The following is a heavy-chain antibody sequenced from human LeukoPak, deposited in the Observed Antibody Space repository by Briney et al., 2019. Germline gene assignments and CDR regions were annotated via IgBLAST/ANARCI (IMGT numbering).Heavy chain of an antibody. CDR1: GFSVSSNF. J-gene: IGHJ4*02. Sequence: GGSLRLSCAASGFSVSSNFMSWVRQAPGKGLECVSVISGSGGSTYYADSVKGRFTISRDNSKNTLYLQMNSLRAEDTAVYYCAKDPGGYSGYEYQDYWGQGTLVTVSS. CDR2: ISGSGGST. CDR3: AKDPGGYSGYEYQDY. D-gene: IGHD5-12*01. V-gene: IGHV3-23*01.